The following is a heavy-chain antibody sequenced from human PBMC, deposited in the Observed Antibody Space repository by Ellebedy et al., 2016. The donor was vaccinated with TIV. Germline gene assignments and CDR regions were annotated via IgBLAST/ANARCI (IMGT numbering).Heavy chain of an antibody. CDR2: IYKSGNT. CDR3: AKERDGGTEVAVDY. Sequence: GESLKISXAASGFSVSSNHMSWVRQAPGKGPEWVSVIYKSGNTSYADSVKGRFTISRDNSQNTLFLQMNSLRAEDTAVYYCAKERDGGTEVAVDYWGQGTLVTVSS. J-gene: IGHJ4*02. D-gene: IGHD4-23*01. CDR1: GFSVSSNH. V-gene: IGHV3-53*01.